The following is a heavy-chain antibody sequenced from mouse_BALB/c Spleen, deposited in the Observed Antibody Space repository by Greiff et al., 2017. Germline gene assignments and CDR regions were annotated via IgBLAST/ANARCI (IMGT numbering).Heavy chain of an antibody. Sequence: EVQGVESGGGLVKPGGSLKLSCAASGFTFSDYYMYWVRQTPEKRLEWVATISDGGSYTYYPDSVKGRFTISRDNAKNNLYLQMSSLKSEDTAMYYCARGGTTVKVYAMDYWGQGTSVTVSS. D-gene: IGHD1-1*01. V-gene: IGHV5-4*02. J-gene: IGHJ4*01. CDR3: ARGGTTVKVYAMDY. CDR2: ISDGGSYT. CDR1: GFTFSDYY.